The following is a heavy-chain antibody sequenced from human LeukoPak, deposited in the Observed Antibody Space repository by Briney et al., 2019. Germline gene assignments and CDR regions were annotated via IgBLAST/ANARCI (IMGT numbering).Heavy chain of an antibody. CDR3: AGGLNCDY. D-gene: IGHD1-26*01. Sequence: GGSLRLSCAASGCTVSSNYMSWVRQAPGKGLEWVSVIYSGGSTYYADSVKGRFTISRDNSKNTLYLQMNGLRAEDTAVYYCAGGLNCDYWGQGTLVTVSS. CDR1: GCTVSSNY. CDR2: IYSGGST. V-gene: IGHV3-66*02. J-gene: IGHJ4*02.